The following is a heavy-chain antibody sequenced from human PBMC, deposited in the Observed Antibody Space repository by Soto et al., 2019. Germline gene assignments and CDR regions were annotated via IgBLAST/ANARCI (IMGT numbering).Heavy chain of an antibody. V-gene: IGHV3-7*01. CDR3: VSFRLYCSMSSCFAEAVDL. CDR2: IKEDGSET. J-gene: IGHJ3*01. Sequence: QVVESGGGLVQPGGSLRLSCVASEFTFSKYWMSWVRQAPGKGLEWVANIKEDGSETYYVESGKGRFSISRDNVKNSLYLQMNILRFEDTAVYYCVSFRLYCSMSSCFAEAVDLWGQGTMVTVFS. CDR1: EFTFSKYW. D-gene: IGHD2-2*01.